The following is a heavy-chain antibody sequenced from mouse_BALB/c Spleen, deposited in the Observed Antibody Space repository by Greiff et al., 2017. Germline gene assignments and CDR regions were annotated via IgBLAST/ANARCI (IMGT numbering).Heavy chain of an antibody. V-gene: IGHV1S137*01. CDR3: AREGKFITSWFAY. Sequence: QVQLQQSGAELVRPGVSVKISCKGSGYTFTDYAMHWVKQSHAKSLEWIGVISTYYGDASYNQKFKGKATMTVDKSSSTAYMELARLTSEDSAIYYCAREGKFITSWFAYWGQGTLVTVSA. CDR1: GYTFTDYA. CDR2: ISTYYGDA. J-gene: IGHJ3*01. D-gene: IGHD1-2*01.